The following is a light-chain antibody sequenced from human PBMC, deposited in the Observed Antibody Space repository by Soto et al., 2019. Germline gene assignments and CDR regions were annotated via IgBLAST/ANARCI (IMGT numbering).Light chain of an antibody. Sequence: EIVMTQSPATLPVSPGERVTLSCTARQSISTNLAWYQHKPGQAPRLNIYGESTRPTGIPARFSGSGSGTEFTLTISSLQSEDCAVYSCQQYNKWPPFTFGQGTKLEIK. CDR3: QQYNKWPPFT. V-gene: IGKV3-15*01. CDR2: GES. CDR1: QSISTN. J-gene: IGKJ2*01.